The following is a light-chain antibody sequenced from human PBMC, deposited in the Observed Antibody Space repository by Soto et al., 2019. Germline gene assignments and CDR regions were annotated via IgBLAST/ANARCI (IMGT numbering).Light chain of an antibody. CDR2: WAS. J-gene: IGKJ3*01. CDR1: PSVLYSSNNKNY. V-gene: IGKV4-1*01. Sequence: DIVMTQSPASLAVSLGERATINCQSSPSVLYSSNNKNYLAWYQQNPGQPPQLLIYWASTRESGVPDRFSGSGSGTDFTLTISSLQAEDVAVYYCQQYYSTPFTFGPGTKVDIK. CDR3: QQYYSTPFT.